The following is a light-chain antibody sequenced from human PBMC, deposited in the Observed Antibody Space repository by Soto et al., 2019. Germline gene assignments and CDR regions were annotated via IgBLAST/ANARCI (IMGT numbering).Light chain of an antibody. V-gene: IGKV3-15*01. CDR1: QSVSDY. Sequence: ETLMTQCPATLSVSPGERATLSCRASQSVSDYLAWYQQRPGQAPRLLIFGASTRATGLPDRFSGSGSGTELNLTISRLQSEDFAVYYCQKYKDWPHTCGQGTKVDIK. J-gene: IGKJ1*01. CDR2: GAS. CDR3: QKYKDWPHT.